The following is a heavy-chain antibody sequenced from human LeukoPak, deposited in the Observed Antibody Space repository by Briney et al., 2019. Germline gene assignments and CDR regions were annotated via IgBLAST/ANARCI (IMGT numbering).Heavy chain of an antibody. CDR3: AREGPPRSGYSSSWYSPNWFDP. Sequence: ASVKVSCEASGYTFTSYAMNWVRQAPGQGLEWMGWINTNTGNPTYAQGFTGRFVFSLDTSVSTAYLQISSLKAEDTAVYYCAREGPPRSGYSSSWYSPNWFDPWGQGTLVTVSS. D-gene: IGHD6-13*01. CDR1: GYTFTSYA. J-gene: IGHJ5*02. V-gene: IGHV7-4-1*02. CDR2: INTNTGNP.